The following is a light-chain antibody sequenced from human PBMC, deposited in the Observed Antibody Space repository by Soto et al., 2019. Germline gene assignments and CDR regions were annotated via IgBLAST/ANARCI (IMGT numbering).Light chain of an antibody. CDR3: SSYTSSSTPVV. J-gene: IGLJ2*01. Sequence: QSALTQPASVSGSPGQSITISCTGTSSDVGGYNYVSWYQQHPGKAPKLMIYDVSNRPSGVSNRFSGYKSGNTASLTISGRQAEDEADYYCSSYTSSSTPVVFGGGTKLTVL. CDR2: DVS. CDR1: SSDVGGYNY. V-gene: IGLV2-14*01.